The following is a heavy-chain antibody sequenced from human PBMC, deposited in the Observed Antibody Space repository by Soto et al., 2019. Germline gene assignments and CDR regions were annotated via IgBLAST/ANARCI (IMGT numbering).Heavy chain of an antibody. CDR3: AREPLCGGRCYDNYFDP. CDR2: INIGNGNT. Sequence: ASVKVSCKASGYTFTYYPIHWVRQAPGQRLEWMGWINIGNGNTASSQKFQDRVTITMETSASTAYMELTSLRPEDTAVYYCAREPLCGGRCYDNYFDPWGQGTLVTVSS. CDR1: GYTFTYYP. V-gene: IGHV1-3*04. J-gene: IGHJ5*02. D-gene: IGHD2-15*01.